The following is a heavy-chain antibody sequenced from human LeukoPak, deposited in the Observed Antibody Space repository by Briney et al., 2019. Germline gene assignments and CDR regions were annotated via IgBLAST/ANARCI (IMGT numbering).Heavy chain of an antibody. V-gene: IGHV3-43D*03. J-gene: IGHJ6*03. Sequence: GGSLRLSCAASGFTFDDYAMHWVRQAPGKGLEWVSLISWDGGSTYYADSVKGRFTISRDNSKNSLYLQMNSLRAEDTALYYCAKAGVGIAAANRYYYYYMDVWGKGTTVTVSS. CDR3: AKAGVGIAAANRYYYYYMDV. D-gene: IGHD6-13*01. CDR1: GFTFDDYA. CDR2: ISWDGGST.